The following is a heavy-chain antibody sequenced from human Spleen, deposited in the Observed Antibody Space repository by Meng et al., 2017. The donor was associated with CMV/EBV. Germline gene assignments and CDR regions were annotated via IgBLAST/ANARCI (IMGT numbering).Heavy chain of an antibody. D-gene: IGHD1-14*01. J-gene: IGHJ4*02. CDR3: AKDIKHTLTSSFDY. Sequence: GGSLRLSCTASGFTFDDYAMHWVRQAPGKGLEWISSISWNSNYINYADSVKGRFTISRDNARNSLYLQMNSLRVEDMALYYCAKDIKHTLTSSFDYWGQGTLVTVSS. CDR1: GFTFDDYA. CDR2: ISWNSNYI. V-gene: IGHV3-9*03.